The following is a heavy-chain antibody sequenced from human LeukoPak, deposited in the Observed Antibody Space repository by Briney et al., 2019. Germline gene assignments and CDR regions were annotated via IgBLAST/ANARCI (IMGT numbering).Heavy chain of an antibody. D-gene: IGHD6-19*01. CDR2: IYHSGST. CDR1: GYSISSGYH. V-gene: IGHV4-38-2*02. CDR3: ARGYSSGWRLKFDP. J-gene: IGHJ5*02. Sequence: SETLSLTCTVSGYSISSGYHWGWIRQPPGKGLEWIGSIYHSGSTYYNPSLKSRVTISADTSKNQFSLKLTSVTAADTAVYYCARGYSSGWRLKFDPWGQGTLVTVSS.